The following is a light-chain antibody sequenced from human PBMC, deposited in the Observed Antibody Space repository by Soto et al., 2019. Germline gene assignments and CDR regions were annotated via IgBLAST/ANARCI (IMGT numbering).Light chain of an antibody. CDR1: KNYIGVYDF. V-gene: IGLV2-8*01. J-gene: IGLJ1*01. Sequence: QSVLTQPPSASWSPGQSVTISCTGTKNYIGVYDFVSWYQHHPGKAPRLIIYEVFHRPSGFPDRFSGSKSGNTASLTVSGLQAADEADYFCKSYAGSXTYVVGSGTKVXV. CDR2: EVF. CDR3: KSYAGSXTYV.